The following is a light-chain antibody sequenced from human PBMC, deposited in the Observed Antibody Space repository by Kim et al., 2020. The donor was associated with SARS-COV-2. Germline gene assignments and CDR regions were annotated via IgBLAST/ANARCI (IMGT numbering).Light chain of an antibody. CDR2: GNY. Sequence: GQMVTISGSGTASNIGKNPVNWYQHLPGTAPKFLIYGNYERPSGVPDRFSGSKSGTSASLAISGLQSEDEADYYCATWDDSLNGFVFGTGTKVTVL. V-gene: IGLV1-44*01. J-gene: IGLJ1*01. CDR3: ATWDDSLNGFV. CDR1: ASNIGKNP.